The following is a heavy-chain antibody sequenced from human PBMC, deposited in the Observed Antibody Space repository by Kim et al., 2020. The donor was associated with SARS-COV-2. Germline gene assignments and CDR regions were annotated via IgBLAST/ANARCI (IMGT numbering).Heavy chain of an antibody. Sequence: GGSLRLSCAASGFTFSDHYMDWVRQAPAKGLEWVGRIRNKANRHTTEYATSVKGRFSISRDDSKSSLYLQLNSLKTEDTAVYYCVRTTMTAYVFDLWGQGTMVTVSS. CDR2: IRNKANRHTT. D-gene: IGHD3-22*01. CDR3: VRTTMTAYVFDL. V-gene: IGHV3-72*01. J-gene: IGHJ3*01. CDR1: GFTFSDHY.